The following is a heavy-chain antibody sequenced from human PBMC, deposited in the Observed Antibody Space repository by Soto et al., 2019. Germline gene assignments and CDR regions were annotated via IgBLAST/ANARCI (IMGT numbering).Heavy chain of an antibody. CDR3: ARDDSFYGEPGYGMNV. CDR2: IYYTGST. V-gene: IGHV4-31*03. D-gene: IGHD4-17*01. CDR1: GATISSGGSY. J-gene: IGHJ6*02. Sequence: QVQLQESGPGLVEASQTLSLTCTVSGATISSGGSYWSWIRQRPGKGLEWIAHIYYTGSTYYNPSLNSRVTISVDMSRTQFSLKLRSVTAADTAKYFCARDDSFYGEPGYGMNVWGQGTTFTVSS.